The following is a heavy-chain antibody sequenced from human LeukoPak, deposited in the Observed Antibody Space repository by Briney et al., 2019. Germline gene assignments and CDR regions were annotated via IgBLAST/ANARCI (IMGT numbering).Heavy chain of an antibody. CDR3: ARGGSTMVTPYYFDY. V-gene: IGHV5-51*01. Sequence: GESLKISCKGSGYSFTSYWIGWVRQMPGKGLEWMGIIYPGDSDTRYSPSFQGQVTISADKSISTAYLQWSSLKASDTATYYCARGGSTMVTPYYFDYWGQGTLVTVSS. CDR1: GYSFTSYW. D-gene: IGHD3-10*01. CDR2: IYPGDSDT. J-gene: IGHJ4*02.